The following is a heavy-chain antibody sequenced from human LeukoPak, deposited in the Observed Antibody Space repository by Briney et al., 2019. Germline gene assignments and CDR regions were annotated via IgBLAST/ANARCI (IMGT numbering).Heavy chain of an antibody. J-gene: IGHJ3*02. CDR2: ISSSSSYI. Sequence: GGSLRLSCAASGFTFVNYGMNWVRQAPGKGLEWVSSISSSSSYIYYADSVKGRFTISRDNAKNSLYLQMNSLRAEDTAVYYCARDRGSSGWHRPDAFDIWGQGTMVTVSS. D-gene: IGHD6-19*01. V-gene: IGHV3-21*01. CDR1: GFTFVNYG. CDR3: ARDRGSSGWHRPDAFDI.